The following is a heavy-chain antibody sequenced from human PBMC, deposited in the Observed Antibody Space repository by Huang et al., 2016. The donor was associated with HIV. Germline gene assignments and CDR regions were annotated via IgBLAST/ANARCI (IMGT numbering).Heavy chain of an antibody. V-gene: IGHV1-8*01. CDR3: ARSAYGDLDY. Sequence: WVRQAPGRGLEWMGWMNPNTGNTGFAQSFQGRVTMTRKTSITTAYMELTSLTSEDTAVYYCARSAYGDLDYWGLGTLVSVSS. J-gene: IGHJ4*02. D-gene: IGHD4-17*01. CDR2: MNPNTGNT.